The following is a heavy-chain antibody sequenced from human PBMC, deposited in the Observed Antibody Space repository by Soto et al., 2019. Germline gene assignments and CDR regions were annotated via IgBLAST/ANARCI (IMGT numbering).Heavy chain of an antibody. CDR3: AGEDCSGGSCYPQYNWFDP. CDR2: IIPILGIA. V-gene: IGHV1-69*08. J-gene: IGHJ5*02. D-gene: IGHD2-15*01. Sequence: QVQLVQSGAEVKKPGSSVKVSCKASGGTFSSYTISWVRQAPGQGLEWMGRIIPILGIANYAQKFQGRVTITADKSTSTAYMELSSLRSDDTAVYYCAGEDCSGGSCYPQYNWFDPWGQGTLVTVSS. CDR1: GGTFSSYT.